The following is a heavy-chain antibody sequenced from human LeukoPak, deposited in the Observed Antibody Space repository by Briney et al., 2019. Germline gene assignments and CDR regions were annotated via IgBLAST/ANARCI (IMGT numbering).Heavy chain of an antibody. V-gene: IGHV3-23*01. J-gene: IGHJ4*02. D-gene: IGHD2-15*01. CDR1: GFTFSSFA. Sequence: GGSLRLSCAASGFTFSSFAMNWVRQAPGKGLEWVSTITVGGGSTHCADSVKGRFIISRDTSTLYLQMNSLRADDTAVYYCAKNPISGYSYFDYSGQGTLVTVSS. CDR3: AKNPISGYSYFDY. CDR2: ITVGGGST.